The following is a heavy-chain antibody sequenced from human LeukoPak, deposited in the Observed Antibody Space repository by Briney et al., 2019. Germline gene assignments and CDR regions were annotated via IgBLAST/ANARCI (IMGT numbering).Heavy chain of an antibody. V-gene: IGHV1-18*01. D-gene: IGHD5-12*01. CDR1: GYTFNIYG. CDR2: ISTYNGNT. CDR3: ARTSHYVDIAATSPYGIYYFDY. J-gene: IGHJ4*02. Sequence: ASVTVSCKASGYTFNIYGIIWVRQAPGQGLEWVGWISTYNGNTNYAPNIQDRVTMTTDTSTSTAYMELRSLRSDDTAVYYCARTSHYVDIAATSPYGIYYFDYWGQGTLVTVSS.